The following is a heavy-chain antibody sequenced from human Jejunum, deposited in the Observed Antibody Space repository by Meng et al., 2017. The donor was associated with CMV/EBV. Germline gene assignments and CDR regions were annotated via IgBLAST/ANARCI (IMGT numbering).Heavy chain of an antibody. CDR1: GFIFSTLF. D-gene: IGHD2-2*01. CDR3: ARHYHLLGIGMDV. J-gene: IGHJ6*02. V-gene: IGHV3-7*01. Sequence: VSGFIFSTLFMNLVRPAPGKGLECVANIKPDGSAKYYVDSVKGRFTVSRDNAKNSLYLQMNSLRAEDTAVYYCARHYHLLGIGMDVWGQGTTVTV. CDR2: IKPDGSAK.